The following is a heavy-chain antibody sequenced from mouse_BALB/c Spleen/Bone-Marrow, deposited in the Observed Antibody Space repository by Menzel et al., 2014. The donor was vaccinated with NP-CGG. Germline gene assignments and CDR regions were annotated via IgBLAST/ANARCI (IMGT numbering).Heavy chain of an antibody. CDR2: IWRGGST. D-gene: IGHD3-3*01. Sequence: QVQLQQSGPGLVQPSQSLSITCTVSGVSSTSYGINWVRQSPGKGLEWLGVIWRGGSTDYNTTFMSRLSITKDSSKSQVFFKMNSLQADDTAIYYCANGGGCAMDYWGQGTSVTVSS. CDR3: ANGGGCAMDY. CDR1: GVSSTSYG. J-gene: IGHJ4*01. V-gene: IGHV2-5*01.